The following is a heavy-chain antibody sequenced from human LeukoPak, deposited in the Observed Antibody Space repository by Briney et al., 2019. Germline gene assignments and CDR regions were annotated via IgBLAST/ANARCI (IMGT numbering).Heavy chain of an antibody. V-gene: IGHV1-69*05. CDR1: GGTFSSYA. D-gene: IGHD3-9*01. CDR2: IIPNFGTA. Sequence: GASVKASCKASGGTFSSYAISWVRQAPGQGLEWMGGIIPNFGTANYAQKFQGRVTMTRNTSISTAYMELSSLRSEDTAVYYCARGTTVLRYFDWLPYFDYWGQGTLVTVSS. J-gene: IGHJ4*02. CDR3: ARGTTVLRYFDWLPYFDY.